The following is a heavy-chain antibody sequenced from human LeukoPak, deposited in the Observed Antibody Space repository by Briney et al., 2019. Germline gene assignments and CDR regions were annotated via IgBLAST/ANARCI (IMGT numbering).Heavy chain of an antibody. CDR1: GYSISSGYY. CDR2: VYYSGNT. Sequence: SETLSLTCTVSGYSISSGYYWGWIRQPPGKGLEWIGYVYYSGNTNYNPSLRSRVTISIDTSKNQFSLNLKSVTAADTAIYYCAREGLAARRGAFDIWGQGTVVSVSS. D-gene: IGHD6-6*01. CDR3: AREGLAARRGAFDI. J-gene: IGHJ3*02. V-gene: IGHV4-61*01.